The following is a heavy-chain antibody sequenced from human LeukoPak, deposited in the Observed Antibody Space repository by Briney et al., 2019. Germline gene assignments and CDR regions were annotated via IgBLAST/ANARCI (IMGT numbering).Heavy chain of an antibody. Sequence: GGSLRLSCAASGFTFSSYAFSWVRQAPGKGLERVSSISGNSDIIYYTDSAQGRFTTSRDNPKNTLYLQMNSLSAEDTAVYFCAKSRWTRGYYSFDFWGQGALVTVSS. V-gene: IGHV3-23*01. D-gene: IGHD3-22*01. CDR3: AKSRWTRGYYSFDF. J-gene: IGHJ4*02. CDR1: GFTFSSYA. CDR2: ISGNSDII.